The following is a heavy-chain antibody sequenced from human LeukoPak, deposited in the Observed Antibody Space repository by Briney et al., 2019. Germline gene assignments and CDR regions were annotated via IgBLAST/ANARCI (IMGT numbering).Heavy chain of an antibody. CDR2: IRYDGSNK. D-gene: IGHD2-2*01. J-gene: IGHJ6*03. CDR3: ALVVPYYYYMDV. Sequence: GGSLRLSCAASGFTFSSYAMSWVRQAPGKGLEWVAFIRYDGSNKYYADSVKGRFTISRDNSKNTLYLQMNSLRAEDTAVYYCALVVPYYYYMDVWGKGTTVTVSS. CDR1: GFTFSSYA. V-gene: IGHV3-30*02.